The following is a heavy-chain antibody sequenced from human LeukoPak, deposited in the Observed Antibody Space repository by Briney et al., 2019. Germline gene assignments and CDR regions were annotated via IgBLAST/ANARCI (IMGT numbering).Heavy chain of an antibody. V-gene: IGHV4-39*01. D-gene: IGHD6-6*01. Sequence: SETLSLTCTVSGGSISSSSYYWGWIRQPPGKGLEWIGSIYYSGSTYYNPSLKSRVTISVDTSKNQFSLKLSSVTAADTAVYYCARLMVAARAGYWGQGTLVTVSS. CDR3: ARLMVAARAGY. J-gene: IGHJ4*02. CDR1: GGSISSSSYY. CDR2: IYYSGST.